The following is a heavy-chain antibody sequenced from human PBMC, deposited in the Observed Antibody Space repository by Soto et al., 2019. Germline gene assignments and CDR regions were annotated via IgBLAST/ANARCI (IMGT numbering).Heavy chain of an antibody. V-gene: IGHV4-31*03. CDR1: GASVSTGVYY. CDR2: IDNSGST. Sequence: TSETLSLTCTVSGASVSTGVYYWTWIRQHPGKGLEWIGYIDNSGSTYYNPSLTGRVDISVDTSKNEFSLNLQSLTAADTAFYYCAGXVSDFDVRRYRTSYFDQWGQGILVTVSS. D-gene: IGHD3-10*02. CDR3: AGXVSDFDVRRYRTSYFDQ. J-gene: IGHJ4*02.